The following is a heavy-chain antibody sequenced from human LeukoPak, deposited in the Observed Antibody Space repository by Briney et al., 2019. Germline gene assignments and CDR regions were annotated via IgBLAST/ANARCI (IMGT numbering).Heavy chain of an antibody. Sequence: GGSLRLSCAASGFTFSSYDMHWVRQAPGKGLEGVAIISYDGNNKYYADSVKGRFTISRDNSKNTLYLQMNSLRVEGTAVYYCAKRSGFWGQGTLVTVSS. CDR3: AKRSGF. CDR2: ISYDGNNK. J-gene: IGHJ4*02. D-gene: IGHD1-26*01. CDR1: GFTFSSYD. V-gene: IGHV3-30*18.